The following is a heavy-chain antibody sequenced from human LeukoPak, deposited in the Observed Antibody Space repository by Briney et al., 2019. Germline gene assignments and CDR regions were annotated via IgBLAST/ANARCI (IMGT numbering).Heavy chain of an antibody. CDR2: ISTYNGDT. Sequence: GASVKVSCKASGYTFINYNINWVRQAPGQGLEWMGWISTYNGDTNSAQRLQGRVTMTTDTSTSTAYMELRSLRSDDTAVYYCARDGVVLGAYALGYWGQGTLVTVSS. J-gene: IGHJ4*02. CDR3: ARDGVVLGAYALGY. CDR1: GYTFINYN. D-gene: IGHD3-3*01. V-gene: IGHV1-18*01.